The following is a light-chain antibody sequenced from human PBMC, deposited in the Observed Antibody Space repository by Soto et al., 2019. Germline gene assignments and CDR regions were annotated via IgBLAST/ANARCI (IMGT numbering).Light chain of an antibody. CDR1: QSIGSSY. CDR3: QQYNNWPPIT. V-gene: IGKV3-20*01. CDR2: GTS. Sequence: ENVLTQSPGTLSLSPGERATLSCRASQSIGSSYLAWYQQKPGHAPRLIIYGTSNRATGIPDRFSGSGSGTDFTLTISRLEPEDFAVYYCQQYNNWPPITFGQGTRLEIK. J-gene: IGKJ5*01.